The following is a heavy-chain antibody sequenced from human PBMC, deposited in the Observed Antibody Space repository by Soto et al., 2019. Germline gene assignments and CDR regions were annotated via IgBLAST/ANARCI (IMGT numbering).Heavy chain of an antibody. Sequence: PAGSLRLSSAACGVIFNTYAMAWFRKAPREGLEWVAVISNGGETTYYAVSVKGRFTISRDNSINSLYLQMSSLRAEDTAVYFCAKDGAPSVYSSRWYGWFDPWGQGTVVTGSS. CDR3: AKDGAPSVYSSRWYGWFDP. CDR2: ISNGGETT. V-gene: IGHV3-23*01. D-gene: IGHD6-19*01. CDR1: GVIFNTYA. J-gene: IGHJ5*02.